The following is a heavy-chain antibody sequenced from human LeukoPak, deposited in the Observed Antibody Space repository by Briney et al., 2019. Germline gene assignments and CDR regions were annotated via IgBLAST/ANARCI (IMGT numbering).Heavy chain of an antibody. V-gene: IGHV3-33*06. Sequence: GRSLRLSCAASGFTFSRYGMHWVRQAPGKGLEWVAVIWYDGSIKYYADSVKGRFTISKDNSKNTLDLQMNSLRAEDTAVYYCAKADEMNMDYWGLGTLVTVSS. CDR3: AKADEMNMDY. D-gene: IGHD2/OR15-2a*01. J-gene: IGHJ4*02. CDR2: IWYDGSIK. CDR1: GFTFSRYG.